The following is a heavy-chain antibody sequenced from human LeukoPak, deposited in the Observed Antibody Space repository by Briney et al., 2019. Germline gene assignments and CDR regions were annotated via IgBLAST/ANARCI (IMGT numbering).Heavy chain of an antibody. D-gene: IGHD3-22*01. V-gene: IGHV4-34*01. Sequence: PSETLSLTCAVYGGSFSGYYWSWIRQPPGKGLEWIGEINHSGSTNYNPSLKSRVTISVDTSKNQFSLKLSSVTAADTAVYYCARAYYYDSSGQGNNWFDPWGQGTLVTVSS. CDR3: ARAYYYDSSGQGNNWFDP. J-gene: IGHJ5*02. CDR1: GGSFSGYY. CDR2: INHSGST.